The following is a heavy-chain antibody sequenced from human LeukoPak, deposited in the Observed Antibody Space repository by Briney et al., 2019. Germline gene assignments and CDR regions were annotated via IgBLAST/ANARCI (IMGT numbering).Heavy chain of an antibody. CDR3: ARQGISSDQTIAFDI. CDR1: GGTFSSCA. J-gene: IGHJ3*02. CDR2: IYPGDSDT. D-gene: IGHD6-25*01. Sequence: KVSCKASGGTFSSCAISWVRQAPGQGLEWMGIIYPGDSDTRYSPSFQGQVTISADKSISTAYLQWSSLKASDTAMYYCARQGISSDQTIAFDIWGQGTMVTVSS. V-gene: IGHV5-51*01.